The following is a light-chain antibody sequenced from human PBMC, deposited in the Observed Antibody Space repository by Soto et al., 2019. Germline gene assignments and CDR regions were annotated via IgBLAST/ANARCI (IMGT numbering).Light chain of an antibody. CDR1: QSVLYSSNNQNY. Sequence: DIVMTQSPDSLAVSLGERATINCKSSQSVLYSSNNQNYLAWYQQKPGQPPKLLIYWASTRESGVPDRLSGSGSGTDFTLTISSLQAEDVAVYYCQQYYSTPYTFGQGTKVEIK. V-gene: IGKV4-1*01. CDR3: QQYYSTPYT. CDR2: WAS. J-gene: IGKJ2*01.